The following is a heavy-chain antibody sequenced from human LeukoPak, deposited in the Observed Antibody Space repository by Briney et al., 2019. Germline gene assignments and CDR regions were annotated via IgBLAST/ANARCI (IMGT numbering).Heavy chain of an antibody. CDR2: LSHGRTRT. V-gene: IGHV3-23*01. J-gene: IGHJ5*02. CDR1: GFTLRNFG. Sequence: GGSLRLSCAASGFTLRNFGMSWVRQAPGKGLEWVSGLSHGRTRTLYAASVKGRFSFSRDDSNSTLFLQMHNLRVEDTATYYFAKYIALFMSWGQGTLVIVSS. CDR3: AKYIALFMS. D-gene: IGHD2-21*01.